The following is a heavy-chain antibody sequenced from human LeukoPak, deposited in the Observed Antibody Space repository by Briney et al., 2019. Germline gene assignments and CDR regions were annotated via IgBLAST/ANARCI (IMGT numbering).Heavy chain of an antibody. CDR3: ARANFLYCSSTTCLFDY. Sequence: ASVKVSCKASGYTFTDCYMHWVQQAPGQGFEWMGWINPNSGDTNYAQKFQGRVTMTRDTSISTAHMELSRLRSDDTAVYYCARANFLYCSSTTCLFDYWGQGTLVIVSS. V-gene: IGHV1-2*02. D-gene: IGHD2-2*01. J-gene: IGHJ4*02. CDR2: INPNSGDT. CDR1: GYTFTDCY.